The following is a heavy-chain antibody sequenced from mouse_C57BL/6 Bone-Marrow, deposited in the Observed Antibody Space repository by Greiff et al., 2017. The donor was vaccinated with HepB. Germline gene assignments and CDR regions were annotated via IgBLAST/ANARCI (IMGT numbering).Heavy chain of an antibody. Sequence: EVQVVESGGGLVQPGGSLKLSCAASGFTFSDYGMAWVRQAPRKGPEWVAFISNLAYSIYYADTVTGRFTLSRENATNTLYLEMSSLRSEDTAMYYCARHYYGRTHWYCDVWGTGTTVTVSS. CDR3: ARHYYGRTHWYCDV. D-gene: IGHD1-1*01. V-gene: IGHV5-15*01. CDR2: ISNLAYSI. J-gene: IGHJ1*03. CDR1: GFTFSDYG.